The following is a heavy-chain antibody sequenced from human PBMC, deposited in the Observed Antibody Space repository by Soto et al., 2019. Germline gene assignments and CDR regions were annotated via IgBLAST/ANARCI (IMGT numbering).Heavy chain of an antibody. D-gene: IGHD3-10*01. CDR2: ISGSGGST. CDR3: AKGQRITMVRGAPAGLY. J-gene: IGHJ4*02. V-gene: IGHV3-23*01. Sequence: EVQLLESGGGLVQPGGSLRLSCAASGFTFSSYAMSWVRQAPGKGLEWVSAISGSGGSTYYADSVKGRFTISRDNSKNTLYLQMNSLRAEDTDVYYCAKGQRITMVRGAPAGLYWGQGTLVTVSS. CDR1: GFTFSSYA.